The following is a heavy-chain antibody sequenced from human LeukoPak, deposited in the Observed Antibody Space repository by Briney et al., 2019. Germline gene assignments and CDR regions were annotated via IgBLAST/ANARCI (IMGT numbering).Heavy chain of an antibody. CDR3: ARGGAGATRYDTFDI. Sequence: PGGSLRLSCAASGFTFSRYSINWVRQAPGKGLEWVSSISSTSSPIFYADSVRGRFTISRDNAKDELYLQMNSLRGDDTAVYYCARGGAGATRYDTFDIWGQGTMVTVSS. V-gene: IGHV3-21*01. J-gene: IGHJ3*02. D-gene: IGHD1-1*01. CDR1: GFTFSRYS. CDR2: ISSTSSPI.